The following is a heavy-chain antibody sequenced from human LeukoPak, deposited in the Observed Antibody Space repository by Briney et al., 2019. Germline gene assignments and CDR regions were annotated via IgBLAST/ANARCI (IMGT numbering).Heavy chain of an antibody. V-gene: IGHV3-9*01. J-gene: IGHJ4*02. Sequence: PGGFLRLSCAASGFTFDDYAMHWVRQAPGKGLEWVSGISWNSGSIGYADSVKGRFTISRDNAKSSLYLQMNSLRAEDTALYCCAKDISGRYDSSGYLDYWGQGTLVTVSS. D-gene: IGHD3-22*01. CDR3: AKDISGRYDSSGYLDY. CDR2: ISWNSGSI. CDR1: GFTFDDYA.